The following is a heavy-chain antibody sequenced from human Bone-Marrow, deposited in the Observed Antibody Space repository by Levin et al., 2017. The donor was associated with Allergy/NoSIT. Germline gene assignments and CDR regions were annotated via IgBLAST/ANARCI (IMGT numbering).Heavy chain of an antibody. D-gene: IGHD5-18*01. CDR1: GFSLSSSGVG. J-gene: IGHJ4*02. V-gene: IGHV2-5*02. CDR2: IYWDDDL. CDR3: VYSQSLRPGLPGYNYGPFDF. Sequence: SGPTLVKPKQTLTLTCSFSGFSLSSSGVGVGWIRQPPGKALEWLALIYWDDDLRYSPSLQSRLTITKDTSKNQVVLTMTNVAPADAGTEFFVYSQSLRPGLPGYNYGPFDFWGQGTLVIVSS.